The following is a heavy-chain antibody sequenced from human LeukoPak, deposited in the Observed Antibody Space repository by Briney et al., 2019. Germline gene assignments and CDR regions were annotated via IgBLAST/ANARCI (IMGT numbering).Heavy chain of an antibody. CDR1: GFTFSSYS. CDR3: ARGSFDTAMVAWLDY. D-gene: IGHD5-18*01. J-gene: IGHJ4*02. CDR2: ISSSSSYI. Sequence: PGGSLRLSCAASGFTFSSYSMNWVRQAPGKGLEWVSSISSSSSYIYYADSVKGRFTISRDNAKNSLYLQMNSLRAEDTAVYYCARGSFDTAMVAWLDYWGQGTLVTVSS. V-gene: IGHV3-21*01.